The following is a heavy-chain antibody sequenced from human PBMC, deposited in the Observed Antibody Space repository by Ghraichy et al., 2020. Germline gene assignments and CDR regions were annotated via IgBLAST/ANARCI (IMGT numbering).Heavy chain of an antibody. CDR1: GFTFSSFW. J-gene: IGHJ4*02. V-gene: IGHV3-7*03. CDR2: IKQDEGER. CDR3: ARDHLDIAIVRGIFFEY. D-gene: IGHD5-18*01. Sequence: GGSLRLSCAASGFTFSSFWMSWVRQTPGKGLEWVANIKQDEGERYYVDSVRGRFTISRDNARNSLYLQMNSLTAEDTAVYYCARDHLDIAIVRGIFFEYWGQGTLVTVSP.